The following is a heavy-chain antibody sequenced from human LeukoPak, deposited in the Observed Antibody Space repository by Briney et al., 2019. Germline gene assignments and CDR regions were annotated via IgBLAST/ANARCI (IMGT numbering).Heavy chain of an antibody. CDR1: GFTFSSYS. Sequence: GGSLRLSCAASGFTFSSYSMNWVRQAPGKGLEWVSSISSSSSYIYYADSVKGRFTISKDNAKNSLYLQMNSLRAEDTAVYYCARGWLQGFGYWGQGTLVTISS. V-gene: IGHV3-21*01. D-gene: IGHD5-24*01. J-gene: IGHJ4*02. CDR3: ARGWLQGFGY. CDR2: ISSSSSYI.